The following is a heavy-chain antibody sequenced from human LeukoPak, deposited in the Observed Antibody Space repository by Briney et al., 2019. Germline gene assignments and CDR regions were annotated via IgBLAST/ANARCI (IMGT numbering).Heavy chain of an antibody. J-gene: IGHJ4*02. Sequence: SETLSLTCTVSGGSISSYYWSWIRQPPGKGLEWIGYIYYSGSTNYNPSLKSRVTISVDTSKNQFSLKLSSVTAADTAVYYCAGGWFGEYTRYWGQGTLVTVSS. V-gene: IGHV4-59*01. CDR2: IYYSGST. CDR3: AGGWFGEYTRY. D-gene: IGHD3-10*01. CDR1: GGSISSYY.